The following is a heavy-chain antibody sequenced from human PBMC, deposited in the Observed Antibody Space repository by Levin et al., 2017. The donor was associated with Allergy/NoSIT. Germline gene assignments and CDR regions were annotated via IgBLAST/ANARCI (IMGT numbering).Heavy chain of an antibody. D-gene: IGHD1-1*01. V-gene: IGHV4-39*01. J-gene: IGHJ6*03. CDR1: GGSISSSSYY. Sequence: RSQTLSLTCAVSGGSISSSSYYWGWIRQPPGKGLEWIGSIYYSGSTYYNPSLKSRVTISVDTSKNQFSLKLSSVTAADTAVYYCARLSWGYNWNDVGGCHYYYYMDVWGKGTTVTVSS. CDR3: ARLSWGYNWNDVGGCHYYYYMDV. CDR2: IYYSGST.